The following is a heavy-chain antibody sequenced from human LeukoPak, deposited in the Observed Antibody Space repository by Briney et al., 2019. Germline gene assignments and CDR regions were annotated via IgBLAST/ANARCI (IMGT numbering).Heavy chain of an antibody. J-gene: IGHJ4*02. CDR3: ARGGRGMDELDY. D-gene: IGHD3-10*01. Sequence: SVKDSCKASGGTFSSYAISWVRQAPGQGLEWMGGIIPIFGTANYAQKFQGRVTMTRDMSTNTVYMELSSLRSEDTALYYCARGGRGMDELDYWGQGTLVSVSS. CDR2: IIPIFGTA. V-gene: IGHV1-69*05. CDR1: GGTFSSYA.